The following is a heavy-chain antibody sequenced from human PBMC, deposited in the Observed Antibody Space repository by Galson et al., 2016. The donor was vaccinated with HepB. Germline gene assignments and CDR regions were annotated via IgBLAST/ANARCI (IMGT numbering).Heavy chain of an antibody. D-gene: IGHD2-15*01. V-gene: IGHV1-18*01. CDR1: GFTFTTYG. CDR2: ISTYRGNT. J-gene: IGHJ4*02. Sequence: SVKVSCKASGFTFTTYGISWVRQAPGQGLEWMGWISTYRGNTDYAQKFQDRFTMTTDTSTTTAYMELRSLTSDDTAVYYCARDFCSGGSCYHALAYWGPGTLVTVSS. CDR3: ARDFCSGGSCYHALAY.